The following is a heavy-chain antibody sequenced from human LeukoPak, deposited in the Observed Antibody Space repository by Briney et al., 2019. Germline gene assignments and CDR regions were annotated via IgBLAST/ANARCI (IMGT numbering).Heavy chain of an antibody. J-gene: IGHJ6*03. Sequence: GGSLRLSCAASGFTFSSYAMTWVRQTPGMGLEWVSAISGGGDSTYYADSVKGRFTISRDNSKNTLYLQMNSLRAEDTAVYYCAREACSGGSCYYYYYYMDVWGKGTTVTVSS. CDR2: ISGGGDST. CDR1: GFTFSSYA. D-gene: IGHD2-15*01. V-gene: IGHV3-23*01. CDR3: AREACSGGSCYYYYYYMDV.